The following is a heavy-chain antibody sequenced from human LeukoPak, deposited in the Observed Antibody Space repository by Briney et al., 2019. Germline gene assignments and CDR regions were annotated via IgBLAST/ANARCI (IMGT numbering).Heavy chain of an antibody. CDR3: DCGGDCYGVDY. V-gene: IGHV3-23*01. CDR1: GFTFSSYA. J-gene: IGHJ4*02. D-gene: IGHD2-21*02. CDR2: ISGSGGST. Sequence: GGSLRLSCAASGFTFSSYAMSWVRQAPGKGLEWVSAISGSGGSTYYADSVKGRFTISRDNSKNMLYLQMNSLRAEDTAVYYCDCGGDCYGVDYWGQGTLVTVSS.